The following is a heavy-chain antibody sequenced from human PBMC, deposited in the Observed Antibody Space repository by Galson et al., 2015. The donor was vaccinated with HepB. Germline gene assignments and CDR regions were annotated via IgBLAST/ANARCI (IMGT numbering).Heavy chain of an antibody. CDR3: ARDALGSSSRVRYYYYMDV. CDR2: FDPNNGGT. J-gene: IGHJ6*03. CDR1: GYTFTDYY. Sequence: SVKVSCKASGYTFTDYYIHWVRQAPGQGLEWMGRFDPNNGGTNYAQKFQGRVSMTRDTSISTAYMDLSRLRSDDTAVYYCARDALGSSSRVRYYYYMDVWGKGTAVTVSS. V-gene: IGHV1-2*06. D-gene: IGHD6-6*01.